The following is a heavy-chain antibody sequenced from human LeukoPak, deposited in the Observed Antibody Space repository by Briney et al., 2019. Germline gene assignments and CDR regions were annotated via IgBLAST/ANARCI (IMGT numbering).Heavy chain of an antibody. D-gene: IGHD3-3*01. V-gene: IGHV3-15*01. CDR3: TTGLIWSGYIPFDY. CDR2: IKSKTDGGTT. Sequence: GGSLRLSCAASGFTFSNAWMSWVRQAPGKGLEWVGRIKSKTDGGTTDYAAPVKGRFTISRDDSKNTLYLQMNSLKTEDTAVYYCTTGLIWSGYIPFDYWGQGTLVTVSS. CDR1: GFTFSNAW. J-gene: IGHJ4*02.